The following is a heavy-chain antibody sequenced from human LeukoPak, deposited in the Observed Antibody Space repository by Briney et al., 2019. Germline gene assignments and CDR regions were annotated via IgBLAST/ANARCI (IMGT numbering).Heavy chain of an antibody. CDR2: IIPIFGTA. V-gene: IGHV1-69*06. Sequence: SVKVTCKASGYTFTSYGISWVRQAPGQGLEWMGGIIPIFGTANYAQKFQGRVTITADKSTSTAYMELSSLTSEDTAVYYCARDKAIITTRPGAFDIWGQGTMVTISS. D-gene: IGHD6-6*01. CDR3: ARDKAIITTRPGAFDI. J-gene: IGHJ3*02. CDR1: GYTFTSYG.